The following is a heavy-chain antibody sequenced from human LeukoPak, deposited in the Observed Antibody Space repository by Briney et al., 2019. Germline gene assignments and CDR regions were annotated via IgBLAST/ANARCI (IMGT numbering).Heavy chain of an antibody. Sequence: GSLRLSCAASGFTFSSYGMHWVRQAPGKGLEWVAVISYDGSNKYYADSVKGRFTISRDNSKNTLYLQMNSLRAEDTAVYYCARGRLSSWNLDFWGQGTLVTVSS. CDR3: ARGRLSSWNLDF. CDR1: GFTFSSYG. D-gene: IGHD6-13*01. V-gene: IGHV3-30*03. J-gene: IGHJ4*02. CDR2: ISYDGSNK.